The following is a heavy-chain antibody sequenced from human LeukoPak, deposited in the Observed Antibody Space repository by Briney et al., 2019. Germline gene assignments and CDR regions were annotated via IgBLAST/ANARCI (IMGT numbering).Heavy chain of an antibody. Sequence: GGSLRLSCAASGFTFSSYAMSWVRQAPGKGLEWVSTISGGGSSTYYADSVKGRFTISRDNSKNTLYLQVNSLRAEDTAIYYCAKAILPATILSFNDYWGQGTLVTVYS. D-gene: IGHD2-2*02. CDR1: GFTFSSYA. J-gene: IGHJ4*02. V-gene: IGHV3-23*01. CDR2: ISGGGSST. CDR3: AKAILPATILSFNDY.